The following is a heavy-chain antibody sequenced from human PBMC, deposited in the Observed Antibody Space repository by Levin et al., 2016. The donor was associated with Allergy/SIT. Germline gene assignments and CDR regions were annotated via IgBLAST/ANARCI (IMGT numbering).Heavy chain of an antibody. D-gene: IGHD3-9*01. Sequence: ASVKVSCKTSGYTFTNYGFSWVRQAPGQGLEWMGWVNPKNGDIRYAQKFQGRVLMTRDTSTMTAYMELSGLKADDTAVYYCARESAFYDSSIGPGRNYYNGLDVWGQGTTVSV. V-gene: IGHV1-18*04. CDR3: ARESAFYDSSIGPGRNYYNGLDV. J-gene: IGHJ6*02. CDR1: GYTFTNYG. CDR2: VNPKNGDI.